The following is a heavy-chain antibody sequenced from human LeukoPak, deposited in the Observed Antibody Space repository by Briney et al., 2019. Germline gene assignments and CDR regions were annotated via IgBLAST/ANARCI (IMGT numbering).Heavy chain of an antibody. CDR1: GDSIRDFF. Sequence: PSETLSLNCSVSGDSIRDFFWSWVRQPPGKGLEWIGYIYYEGITNYSPSLKSRATLSVDTSKNQFSLRLKSVTAADTAVYYCARHPSSGWYWFDSWGQGTLVTVSS. V-gene: IGHV4-59*08. CDR3: ARHPSSGWYWFDS. J-gene: IGHJ5*01. CDR2: IYYEGIT. D-gene: IGHD6-19*01.